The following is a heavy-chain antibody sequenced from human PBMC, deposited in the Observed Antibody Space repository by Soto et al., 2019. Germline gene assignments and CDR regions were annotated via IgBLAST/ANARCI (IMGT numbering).Heavy chain of an antibody. V-gene: IGHV1-69*06. Sequence: QVQLVQSGAEVKKPGSSVKVSCKASGGSFSSYAISWVRQAPVQGLEWMGGIIPIFGTATYAQKFQGRVTIIADKSTSTAYMELSSLRSEDTAVYYCARAGPVAGNHAFDIWGQGHWSPSLQ. CDR3: ARAGPVAGNHAFDI. CDR1: GGSFSSYA. D-gene: IGHD6-19*01. CDR2: IIPIFGTA. J-gene: IGHJ3*02.